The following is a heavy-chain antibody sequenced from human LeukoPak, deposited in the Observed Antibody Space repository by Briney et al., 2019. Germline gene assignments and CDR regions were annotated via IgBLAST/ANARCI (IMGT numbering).Heavy chain of an antibody. J-gene: IGHJ4*02. CDR1: GFTFSSYA. Sequence: GGSLRLSCAASGFTFSSYAMSWVRQAPGKGLEWVASISGSGGSTAYADSVKGRFTISRDNSKNTLYLQMNSLRADDTAVYYCAKDMNSWRDGSGLGDYFDYWGQGTLVTVSS. CDR2: ISGSGGST. D-gene: IGHD6-19*01. CDR3: AKDMNSWRDGSGLGDYFDY. V-gene: IGHV3-23*01.